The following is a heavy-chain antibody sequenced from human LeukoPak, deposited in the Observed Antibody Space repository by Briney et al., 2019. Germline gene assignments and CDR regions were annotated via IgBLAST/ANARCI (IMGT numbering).Heavy chain of an antibody. V-gene: IGHV4-4*02. J-gene: IGHJ4*02. CDR3: ARDLGSSGEGYFDY. Sequence: SGTLSLTCAVSGGSISSSNWWSWVRPPPGKGLEWIGEIYHSGSTNYNPSLKSRVTISVDKSKNQFSLKLSSVTAADTAVYYCARDLGSSGEGYFDYWGQGTLVAVSS. D-gene: IGHD6-19*01. CDR1: GGSISSSNW. CDR2: IYHSGST.